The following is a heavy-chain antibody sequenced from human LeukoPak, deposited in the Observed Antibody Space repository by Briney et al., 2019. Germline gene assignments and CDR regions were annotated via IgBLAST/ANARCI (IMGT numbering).Heavy chain of an antibody. CDR1: GVTFSDYA. CDR2: LSVNGDIT. V-gene: IGHV3-23*01. CDR3: IRSHLTFYLLQCYFAF. J-gene: IGHJ4*01. Sequence: PGGSLRLSCAASGVTFSDYAMTWVRQAPGKGLEWVSGLSVNGDITYYADSVRGRFTIARDNSRATLSLQLHSLRAEDTAIYYCIRSHLTFYLLQCYFAFWGRGAQVPVSS. D-gene: IGHD2/OR15-2a*01.